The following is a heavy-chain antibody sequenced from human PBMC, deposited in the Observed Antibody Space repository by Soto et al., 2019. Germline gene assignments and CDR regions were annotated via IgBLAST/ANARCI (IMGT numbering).Heavy chain of an antibody. Sequence: EVQLVETGGGLIQPGGSLRLSCAASGFTVSSNSMTWVRQAPGKGLEWVSVIYSGGSTIYADSVKGRFTISRDNSKNTLYLQMTSLRAEDTAVYYCARGLSIAARGGVDYWGQGTLVTVSP. J-gene: IGHJ4*02. CDR2: IYSGGST. CDR3: ARGLSIAARGGVDY. V-gene: IGHV3-53*02. D-gene: IGHD6-6*01. CDR1: GFTVSSNS.